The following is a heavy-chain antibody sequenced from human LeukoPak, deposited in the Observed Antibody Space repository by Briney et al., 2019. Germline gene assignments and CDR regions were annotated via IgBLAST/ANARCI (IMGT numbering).Heavy chain of an antibody. D-gene: IGHD6-6*01. CDR1: GGSISSSSYY. Sequence: PSETLSLTCNVSGGSISSSSYYWGWIRQPPGKGLEWIGSIYYSGSTYYNPSLKSRVTISVDTSKNQFSLKLSSVTAADTAVYYCARVVAARPAWFDPWGQGTLVTVSS. V-gene: IGHV4-39*01. CDR3: ARVVAARPAWFDP. J-gene: IGHJ5*02. CDR2: IYYSGST.